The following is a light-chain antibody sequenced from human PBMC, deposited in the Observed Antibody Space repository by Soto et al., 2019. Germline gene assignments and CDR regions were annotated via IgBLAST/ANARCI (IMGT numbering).Light chain of an antibody. Sequence: QSVLTQPRSVSGAPGQSVTISCTVTISDLVSYDYVSWYQQHPGRGPKLMIYDVTKRPSGVPDRFSGSKSGSTASLTISRLQAEDEAAYYCCSFSGTSTLYVFGTGTKLTVL. CDR1: ISDLVSYDY. J-gene: IGLJ1*01. CDR3: CSFSGTSTLYV. CDR2: DVT. V-gene: IGLV2-11*01.